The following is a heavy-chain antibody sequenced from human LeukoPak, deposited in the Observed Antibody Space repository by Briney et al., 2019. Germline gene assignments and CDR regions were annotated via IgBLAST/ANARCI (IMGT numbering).Heavy chain of an antibody. D-gene: IGHD4-17*01. CDR2: ISGSGGNT. Sequence: GGSLRLSCAASGFTYSSYAMSWVRQAPGKGLEWVSAISGSGGNTYYADSVKGQFTISRDNSKNTLYLQMNSLRAEDTAVYYCAKQGLTTVTSSRYYFDYWGQGTLVTVSS. J-gene: IGHJ4*02. V-gene: IGHV3-23*01. CDR1: GFTYSSYA. CDR3: AKQGLTTVTSSRYYFDY.